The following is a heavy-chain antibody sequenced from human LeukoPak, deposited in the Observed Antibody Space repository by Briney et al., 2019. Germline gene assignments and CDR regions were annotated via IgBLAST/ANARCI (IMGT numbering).Heavy chain of an antibody. Sequence: GESLKISFKGSGYSFTSYWIGWVRQMPGKGLEWMGIIYPGDSDTRYSPSFQGQVTISADKSISTAYLQWSSLKASDTAMYYCARHVGGYYYDSSGYEWGQGTLVTVSS. CDR1: GYSFTSYW. V-gene: IGHV5-51*01. CDR2: IYPGDSDT. CDR3: ARHVGGYYYDSSGYE. J-gene: IGHJ4*02. D-gene: IGHD3-22*01.